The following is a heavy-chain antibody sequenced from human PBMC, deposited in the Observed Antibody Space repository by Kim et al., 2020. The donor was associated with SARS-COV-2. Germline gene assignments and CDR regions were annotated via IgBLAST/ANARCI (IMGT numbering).Heavy chain of an antibody. J-gene: IGHJ4*02. D-gene: IGHD3-3*01. V-gene: IGHV1-2*02. Sequence: ASVKVSCKASGYTFTGYYMHWVRQAPGQGLEWMGWINPNSGGTNYAQKFQGRVTMTRDTSISTAYMELSRLRSDDTAVYYCARGTYDFWSGYYLDYFDYWGQGTLVTVSS. CDR3: ARGTYDFWSGYYLDYFDY. CDR2: INPNSGGT. CDR1: GYTFTGYY.